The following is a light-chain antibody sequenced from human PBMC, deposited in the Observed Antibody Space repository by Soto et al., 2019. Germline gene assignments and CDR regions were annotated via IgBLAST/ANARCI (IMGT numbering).Light chain of an antibody. V-gene: IGKV3-20*01. CDR2: TSS. Sequence: DIVLTQSPCTLSSSPGERATLSCRASQSISTYFVAWYQQKPGQAPLLLIYTSSTSATGIPDRCSGSGSGTSFSPTIIRVVHDDLALFFFLHYDTSNSDTFGQGTKLEI. CDR1: QSISTYF. CDR3: LHYDTSNSDT. J-gene: IGKJ2*01.